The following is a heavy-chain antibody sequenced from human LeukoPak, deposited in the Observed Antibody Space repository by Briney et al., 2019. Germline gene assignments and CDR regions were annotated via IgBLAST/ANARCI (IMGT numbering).Heavy chain of an antibody. CDR2: SNPNSGGT. Sequence: ASVKVSCKASGYTFTGYYMHWVRQAPGQGLEWMGWSNPNSGGTNYAQKFQGRVTMTRDTSISTAYLELSRLRSDDTAVYYCARGGTIFGVVIKGFDPWGQGTLVTVSS. J-gene: IGHJ5*02. CDR3: ARGGTIFGVVIKGFDP. D-gene: IGHD3-3*01. V-gene: IGHV1-2*02. CDR1: GYTFTGYY.